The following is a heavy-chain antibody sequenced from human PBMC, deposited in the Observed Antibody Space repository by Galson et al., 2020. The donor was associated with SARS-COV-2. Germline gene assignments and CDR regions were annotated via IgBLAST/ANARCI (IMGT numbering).Heavy chain of an antibody. D-gene: IGHD6-13*01. Sequence: SETLSLTCTVSGGSISSSSYYWGWIRQPPGKGLEWIGSIYYSGSTYYNPSLKSRVTISVDTSKNQFSLKLSSVTAADTAVYYCARRSWQQLGHFDYWGQGTLVTVSS. CDR1: GGSISSSSYY. CDR3: ARRSWQQLGHFDY. CDR2: IYYSGST. V-gene: IGHV4-39*01. J-gene: IGHJ4*02.